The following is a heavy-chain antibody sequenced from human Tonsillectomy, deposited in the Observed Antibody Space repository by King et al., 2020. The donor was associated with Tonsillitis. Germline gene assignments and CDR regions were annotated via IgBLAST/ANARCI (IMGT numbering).Heavy chain of an antibody. CDR2: INPNSGGT. CDR3: ALYDSSGYYYFDY. CDR1: GYTFTGYY. D-gene: IGHD3-22*01. V-gene: IGHV1-2*02. J-gene: IGHJ4*02. Sequence: VQLVESGAEVKKPGASVKVSCKASGYTFTGYYMHWVRQAPGQGLEWMGWINPNSGGTNYAQKFQGRVTMTRDTSISTAYMELSRLRSDDTAVYYCALYDSSGYYYFDYWGQGTLVTVSS.